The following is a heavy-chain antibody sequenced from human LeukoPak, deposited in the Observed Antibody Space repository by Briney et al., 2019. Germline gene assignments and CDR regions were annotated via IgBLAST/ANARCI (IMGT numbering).Heavy chain of an antibody. CDR2: IKQDGSEK. V-gene: IGHV3-7*01. J-gene: IGHJ6*03. Sequence: PGGSLRLSCAASGLTFSSYWMSWVRQAPGKGLVWVANIKQDGSEKYYVDSVKGRFTISRDNAKNSLYLQVNSLRAEDTAVYYCARVRQQLVRLLGRDTTYYYYYYMDVWGKGTTVTVSS. D-gene: IGHD6-13*01. CDR3: ARVRQQLVRLLGRDTTYYYYYYMDV. CDR1: GLTFSSYW.